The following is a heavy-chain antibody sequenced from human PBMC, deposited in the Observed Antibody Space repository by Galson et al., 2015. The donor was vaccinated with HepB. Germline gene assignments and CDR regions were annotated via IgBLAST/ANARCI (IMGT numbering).Heavy chain of an antibody. CDR3: ARDEDIVVVVAATGAFDI. J-gene: IGHJ3*02. CDR1: GFTFSSYG. V-gene: IGHV3-33*01. CDR2: IWYDGSNK. Sequence: SLRLSCAASGFTFSSYGMHWVRQAPGKGLEWVAVIWYDGSNKYYADSVKGRFTISRDNSKNTLYLQMNSLRAEDTAVYYCARDEDIVVVVAATGAFDIWGQGTMVTVSS. D-gene: IGHD2-15*01.